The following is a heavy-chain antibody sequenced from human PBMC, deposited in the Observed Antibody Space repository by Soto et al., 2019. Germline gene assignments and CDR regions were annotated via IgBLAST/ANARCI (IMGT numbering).Heavy chain of an antibody. V-gene: IGHV1-69*02. CDR2: IIPILGIA. D-gene: IGHD2-2*01. CDR3: ARGIVLGGYYYYYMDV. J-gene: IGHJ6*03. Sequence: SVKVSCKASGGTFSIYTISWVLQAPGQGLEWMGRIIPILGIANYAQKFQGRVTITADKSTSTAYMELSSLRSEDTAVYYCARGIVLGGYYYYYMDVWGKGTTVTVSS. CDR1: GGTFSIYT.